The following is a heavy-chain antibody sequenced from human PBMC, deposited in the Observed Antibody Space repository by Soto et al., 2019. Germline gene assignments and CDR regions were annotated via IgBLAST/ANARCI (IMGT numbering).Heavy chain of an antibody. Sequence: GGSLRLSCVASGFTFSSYGMHWVRQAPGKGLEWVAVIPNTENKKYYADSVKGRFTISRDNSQNTLFLQMDSLMSEDTAVYYCARTAGGRVRGALDIWGQGTMVTVSS. CDR3: ARTAGGRVRGALDI. D-gene: IGHD6-13*01. CDR2: IPNTENKK. CDR1: GFTFSSYG. J-gene: IGHJ3*02. V-gene: IGHV3-30-3*01.